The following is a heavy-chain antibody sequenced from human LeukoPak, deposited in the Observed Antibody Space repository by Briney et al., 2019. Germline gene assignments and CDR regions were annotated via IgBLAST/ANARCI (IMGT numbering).Heavy chain of an antibody. CDR3: ARDSSDIAAAGILKSGNWFDP. J-gene: IGHJ5*02. Sequence: KPSETLSLTCTVSGGSISSYYWSWIRQPAGKGLEWIGRIYTSGSTYYNPSLKSRVTISVDTSKNQFSLKLSSVTAADTAVYYCARDSSDIAAAGILKSGNWFDPWGQGTLVTVSS. D-gene: IGHD6-13*01. V-gene: IGHV4-4*07. CDR1: GGSISSYY. CDR2: IYTSGST.